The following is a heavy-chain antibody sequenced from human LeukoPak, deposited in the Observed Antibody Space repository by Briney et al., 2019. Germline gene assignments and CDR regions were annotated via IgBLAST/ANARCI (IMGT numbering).Heavy chain of an antibody. CDR2: INQSGST. D-gene: IGHD5-24*01. Sequence: SETLSLTCVVSGGPFSLYFWSWIRQPPGKGLEWIGEINQSGSTDYNPSLKSRVTTSVDTSKKRLSLKLSSVTAADTAVYYCAFSQEMADAFDIWGPGTMVTVSS. V-gene: IGHV4-34*01. CDR3: AFSQEMADAFDI. J-gene: IGHJ3*02. CDR1: GGPFSLYF.